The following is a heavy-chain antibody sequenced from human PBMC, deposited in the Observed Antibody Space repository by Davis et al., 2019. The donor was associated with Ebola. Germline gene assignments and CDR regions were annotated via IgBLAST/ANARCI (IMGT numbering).Heavy chain of an antibody. CDR2: ISISADRT. CDR1: GFSFSNHA. Sequence: PGGSLRLSCAASGFSFSNHAMSWVRQAPGKGLQWVSSISISADRTYYADSVKGRFTISRDNFVDTLYLQMNSLRAEDTAVYYCANEIRPNDYWGQGTLVTVSS. CDR3: ANEIRPNDY. V-gene: IGHV3-23*01. J-gene: IGHJ4*02.